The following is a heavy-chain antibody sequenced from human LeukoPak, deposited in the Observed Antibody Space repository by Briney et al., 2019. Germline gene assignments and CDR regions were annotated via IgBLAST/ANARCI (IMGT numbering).Heavy chain of an antibody. D-gene: IGHD2-2*01. CDR1: GYTFTSYG. J-gene: IGHJ3*02. V-gene: IGHV1-18*01. CDR2: ISAYNGNT. Sequence: ASVKVSCKASGYTFTSYGISWARQAPGRGLGWMGWISAYNGNTNYAQKLQGRVTMTTDTSTSTAYMELRSLRSDDTAVYYCARDPLVYCSSTSCYPIGDDAFDIWGQGTMVTVSS. CDR3: ARDPLVYCSSTSCYPIGDDAFDI.